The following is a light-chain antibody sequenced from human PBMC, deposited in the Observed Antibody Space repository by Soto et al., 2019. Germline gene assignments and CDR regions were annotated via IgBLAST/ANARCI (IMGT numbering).Light chain of an antibody. J-gene: IGKJ1*01. CDR3: QQYGSSPRT. CDR2: DAS. CDR1: QSLSSSQ. Sequence: EIVLTQSPVTLSLSPWERATLSCRASQSLSSSQLAWYQQKPGQAPRLLIHDASSRATGISDRFTGSGSGTDFTLTITTLEPEDFAVYYCQQYGSSPRTFGLGTKVDIK. V-gene: IGKV3-20*01.